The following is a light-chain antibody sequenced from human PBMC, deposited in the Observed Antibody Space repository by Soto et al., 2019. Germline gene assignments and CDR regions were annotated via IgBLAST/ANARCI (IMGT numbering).Light chain of an antibody. CDR1: QSISNY. Sequence: DIQMTQSPSSLSASVGDRVTITCRASQSISNYLNWYQQKPGKAPKLLMYAASSLQSGVPSRFGGSGSGTDFTLTISSLQPEDFATYYCQKYNSAPETFGQGTKVEIK. V-gene: IGKV1-39*01. CDR2: AAS. J-gene: IGKJ1*01. CDR3: QKYNSAPET.